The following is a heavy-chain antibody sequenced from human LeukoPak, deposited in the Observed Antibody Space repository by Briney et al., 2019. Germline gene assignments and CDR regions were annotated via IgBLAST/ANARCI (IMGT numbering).Heavy chain of an antibody. Sequence: GEALKISCKGSGYRFTSYWIGWVRQMPGKGLEWMGIIYPGDSDTRYSSSFQGQFTISADKSISTAYLQWSSLKASDTAMYYCARGRGLLWFGESPVGFDYWGQGTLVTVSS. V-gene: IGHV5-51*06. D-gene: IGHD3-10*01. CDR1: GYRFTSYW. CDR3: ARGRGLLWFGESPVGFDY. CDR2: IYPGDSDT. J-gene: IGHJ4*02.